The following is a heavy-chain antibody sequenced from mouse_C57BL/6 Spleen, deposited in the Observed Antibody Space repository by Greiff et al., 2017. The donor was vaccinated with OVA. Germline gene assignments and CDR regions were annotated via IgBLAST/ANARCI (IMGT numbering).Heavy chain of an antibody. CDR1: GYTFTDYN. Sequence: EVKLVESGPELVKPGASVKIPCKASGYTFTDYNMDWVKQSHGKSLEWIGDINPNNGGTIYNQKFKGKATLTVDKSSSTAYMELRSLTSEDTAVYYCARSRPAMDYWGQGTSVTVSS. CDR3: ARSRPAMDY. J-gene: IGHJ4*01. V-gene: IGHV1-18*01. CDR2: INPNNGGT.